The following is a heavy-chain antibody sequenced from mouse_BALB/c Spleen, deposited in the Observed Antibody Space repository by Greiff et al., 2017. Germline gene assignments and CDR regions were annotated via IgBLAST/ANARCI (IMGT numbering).Heavy chain of an antibody. CDR3: ARYEELGGNFDY. D-gene: IGHD4-1*01. V-gene: IGHV3-8*02. CDR1: GDSITSGY. Sequence: EVKVVESGPSLVKPSQTLSLTCSVTGDSITSGYWNWIRKFPGNKLEYMGYISYSGSTYYNPSLKSRISITRDTSKNQYYLQLNSVTTEDTATYYCARYEELGGNFDYWGQGTTLTVSS. CDR2: ISYSGST. J-gene: IGHJ2*01.